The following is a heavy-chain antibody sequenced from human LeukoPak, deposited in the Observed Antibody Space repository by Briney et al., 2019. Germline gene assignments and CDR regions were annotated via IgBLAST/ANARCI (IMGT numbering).Heavy chain of an antibody. V-gene: IGHV4-59*01. Sequence: SETLSLTCTVSGGSISSYYWSWIRQPPGKGLEWIGYIYYSGSTNYNPSLKSRVTISVKTSKNQFSLKLSSVTAADTAVYYCARDRGNFDYWGQGTLVTVSS. J-gene: IGHJ4*02. CDR2: IYYSGST. D-gene: IGHD1-1*01. CDR3: ARDRGNFDY. CDR1: GGSISSYY.